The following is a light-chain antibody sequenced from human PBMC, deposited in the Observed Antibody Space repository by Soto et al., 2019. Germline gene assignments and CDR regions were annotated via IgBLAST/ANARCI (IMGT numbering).Light chain of an antibody. J-gene: IGLJ2*01. Sequence: QSVLTQPPSVSAAPGQKVTISCSGSSSNIGNNYVSWYQQLPGTAPKLLIYDNNKRPSGIPDRFSGSKSGTSATLGITGLQTGDEADDYCGTWDSSSVVFGGGTKLTVL. V-gene: IGLV1-51*01. CDR2: DNN. CDR3: GTWDSSSVV. CDR1: SSNIGNNY.